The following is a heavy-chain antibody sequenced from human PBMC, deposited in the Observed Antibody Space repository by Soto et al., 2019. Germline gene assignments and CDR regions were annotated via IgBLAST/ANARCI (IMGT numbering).Heavy chain of an antibody. CDR1: GFTFDTYG. Sequence: QVQLVESGGGVVQPGRSLRLSCSASGFTFDTYGMHWVRQAPGKGLEWVALISYDGDNRYYADSVKGRFIISRDNSKNTLYLQMDSLRLEDTAIYYCARDRGWRLQLWAPPDYWGQGTLVTVSS. V-gene: IGHV3-30-3*01. J-gene: IGHJ4*02. D-gene: IGHD5-18*01. CDR2: ISYDGDNR. CDR3: ARDRGWRLQLWAPPDY.